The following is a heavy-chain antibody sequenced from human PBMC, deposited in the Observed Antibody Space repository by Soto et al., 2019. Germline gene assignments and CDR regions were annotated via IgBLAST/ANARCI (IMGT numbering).Heavy chain of an antibody. CDR1: GFTFSDYY. Sequence: XASLLLSCAASGFTFSDYYMNWIRQAPGKGLEWVSYISTSSSYTNYADSVKGRFTISRDNAKNSLYLQMNGLRAEDTAVYYCAREMKDGDYVDYWGQGTLVTVSS. CDR2: ISTSSSYT. V-gene: IGHV3-11*06. J-gene: IGHJ4*02. D-gene: IGHD4-17*01. CDR3: AREMKDGDYVDY.